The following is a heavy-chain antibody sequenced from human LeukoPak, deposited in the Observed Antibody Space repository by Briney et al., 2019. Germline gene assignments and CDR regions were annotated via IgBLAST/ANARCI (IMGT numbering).Heavy chain of an antibody. CDR3: ARANYDILTGYPLPIFDY. CDR1: GGSISSYY. J-gene: IGHJ4*02. D-gene: IGHD3-9*01. V-gene: IGHV4-4*07. Sequence: SETLSLTRTVSGGSISSYYWSWIRQPAGKGLEWIGRIYTSGSTNYNPSLKSRVTMSVDTSKNQFSLKLSSVTAADTAVYYCARANYDILTGYPLPIFDYWGQGTLVTVSS. CDR2: IYTSGST.